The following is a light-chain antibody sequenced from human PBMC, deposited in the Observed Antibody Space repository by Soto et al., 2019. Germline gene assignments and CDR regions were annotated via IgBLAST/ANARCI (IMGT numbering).Light chain of an antibody. Sequence: QSVLTQPASVSGSHGQSITISCTGTSSDVGGYNYVSWYQQHPGKAPKLIIYEVNNRPSGVSNRFSASKSGNTASLTISGLQTEDEADYFCSSFSATTTTTVVFGGGTKLTVL. CDR2: EVN. CDR3: SSFSATTTTTVV. J-gene: IGLJ2*01. V-gene: IGLV2-14*01. CDR1: SSDVGGYNY.